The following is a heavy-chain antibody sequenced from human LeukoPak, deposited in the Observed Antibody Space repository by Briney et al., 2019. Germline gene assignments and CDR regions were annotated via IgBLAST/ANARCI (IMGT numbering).Heavy chain of an antibody. CDR3: ARAIYSSPPYFDY. CDR2: IYYSGST. CDR1: GGSISSCY. D-gene: IGHD6-13*01. Sequence: PSETLSLTCTVSGGSISSCYWSWIRQPPGKGLEWIGYIYYSGSTNYNPSLKSRVTISVDTSKNQFSLKLSSVTAADTAVYYCARAIYSSPPYFDYWGQGTLVTVSS. J-gene: IGHJ4*02. V-gene: IGHV4-59*01.